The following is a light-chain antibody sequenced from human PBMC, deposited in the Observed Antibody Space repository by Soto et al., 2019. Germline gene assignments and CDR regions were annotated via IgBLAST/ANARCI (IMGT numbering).Light chain of an antibody. CDR3: QHYNNWLGT. J-gene: IGKJ4*01. Sequence: PGERVTLSCRASQSVSSSYSTWYQQKPGQAPRLLIYGASTRATGIPARFSGSGSGTEFFLNISSLQSEDSAIYYCQHYNNWLGTFGGGTTGDIK. CDR1: QSVSSSY. V-gene: IGKV3-15*01. CDR2: GAS.